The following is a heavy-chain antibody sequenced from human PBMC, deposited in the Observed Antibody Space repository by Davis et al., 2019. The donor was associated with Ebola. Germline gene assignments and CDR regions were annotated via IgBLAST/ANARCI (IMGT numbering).Heavy chain of an antibody. D-gene: IGHD2/OR15-2a*01. CDR3: AKGGARYFYHYYGIDV. J-gene: IGHJ6*02. CDR1: GFTFSGSA. CDR2: IRSKANSYAT. V-gene: IGHV3-73*01. Sequence: PGGSLRLSCAASGFTFSGSAMHWVRQASGKGLEWVGRIRSKANSYATAYAASVKGRFTISRDNSKNTLYLQMNSLRADDTALYYCAKGGARYFYHYYGIDVWGQGTTVTVSS.